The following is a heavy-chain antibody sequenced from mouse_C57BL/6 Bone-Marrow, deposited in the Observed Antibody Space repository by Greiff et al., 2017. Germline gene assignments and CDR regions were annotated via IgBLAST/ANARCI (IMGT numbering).Heavy chain of an antibody. CDR3: ARGSLTGRYFDD. CDR1: GFTFSSYA. V-gene: IGHV5-4*01. J-gene: IGHJ2*01. Sequence: EVQRVESGGGLVKPGGSLKLSCAASGFTFSSYAMSWVRQTPEKRLEWVATISDGGSYTYYPDNVKGRFTISRDNAKNNLYLQMSHLKSEDTAMYYCARGSLTGRYFDDWGQGTTLTVSS. D-gene: IGHD4-1*01. CDR2: ISDGGSYT.